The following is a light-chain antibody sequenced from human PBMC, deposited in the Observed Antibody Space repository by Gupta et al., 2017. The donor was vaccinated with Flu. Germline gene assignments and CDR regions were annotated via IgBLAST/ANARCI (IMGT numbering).Light chain of an antibody. Sequence: QSDPTQPRSVSGSPGQSVTISCTGSSNDVGGSNRVSWYQQRPGKAPKLILYDVTERPSGVPDRFSGSKSGNTASLTISGLQADDEADYYCSSHAGRVTWVFGTGTTVTVL. V-gene: IGLV2-11*01. CDR3: SSHAGRVTWV. CDR1: SNDVGGSNR. J-gene: IGLJ1*01. CDR2: DVT.